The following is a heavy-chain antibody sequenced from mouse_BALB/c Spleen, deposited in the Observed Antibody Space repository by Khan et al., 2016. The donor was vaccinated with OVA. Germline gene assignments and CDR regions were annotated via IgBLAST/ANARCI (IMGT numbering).Heavy chain of an antibody. Sequence: VQLQQSGAELVKPGASVKLSCSASGFNIKDTYIPWMKQSPEQGLEWIGRIDPPNDDSKYGPKFQAKATLTADTSSNTAYLQLSSLTSEDTDVYYCDTLYGNPFAFWGQGTLVSVSA. CDR1: GFNIKDTY. J-gene: IGHJ3*01. CDR2: IDPPNDDS. V-gene: IGHV14-3*02. D-gene: IGHD2-1*01. CDR3: DTLYGNPFAF.